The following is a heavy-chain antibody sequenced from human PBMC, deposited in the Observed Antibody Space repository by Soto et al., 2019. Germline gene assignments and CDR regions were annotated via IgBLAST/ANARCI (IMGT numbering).Heavy chain of an antibody. V-gene: IGHV3-23*01. CDR2: ISGSGGST. J-gene: IGHJ5*02. Sequence: GGSLRLSCAASGFTFSSYAMSWVRQAPGKGLEWVSAISGSGGSTYYADSVKGRFTISRDNSKNTLYLQMNSLRAEDTAVYYCATRGGRYCSGGSCYNWFDPWGQGTLVTVSS. CDR3: ATRGGRYCSGGSCYNWFDP. D-gene: IGHD2-15*01. CDR1: GFTFSSYA.